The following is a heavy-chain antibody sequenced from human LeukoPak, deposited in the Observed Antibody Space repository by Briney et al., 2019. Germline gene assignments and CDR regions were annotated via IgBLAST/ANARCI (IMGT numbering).Heavy chain of an antibody. CDR2: IIWSGLGT. J-gene: IGHJ6*02. CDR3: AREIVVMAYYYYGMDV. CDR1: GFTFDDDG. Sequence: GGSLRLSCAASGFTFDDDGTSWVRQAPGKGLQWVSTIIWSGLGTGYADSAKGRFTISRDNAKNSLYLQRNSLRAEDTALYHCAREIVVMAYYYYGMDVWGQGTTVTVSS. D-gene: IGHD3-22*01. V-gene: IGHV3-20*01.